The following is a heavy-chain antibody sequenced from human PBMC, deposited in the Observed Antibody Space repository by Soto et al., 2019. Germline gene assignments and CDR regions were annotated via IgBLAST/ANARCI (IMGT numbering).Heavy chain of an antibody. V-gene: IGHV1-69*08. D-gene: IGHD1-1*01. CDR2: IIPILGIA. CDR3: ARDTRERPFGWFDP. J-gene: IGHJ5*02. Sequence: QVQLVQSGDEVKKPGSSVKISCKASGVTFSSYTISWVRQAPGQGIEWMGRIIPILGIANYEQKFQGRVTITADKSTSTAYMELSSLRSEDTAVYYCARDTRERPFGWFDPWGQGTLVTVSS. CDR1: GVTFSSYT.